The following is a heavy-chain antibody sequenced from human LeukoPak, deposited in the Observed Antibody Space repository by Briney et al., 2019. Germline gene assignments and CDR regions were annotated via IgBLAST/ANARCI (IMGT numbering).Heavy chain of an antibody. CDR2: IIPIFGTA. V-gene: IGHV1-69*05. CDR1: GGTFSSYA. D-gene: IGHD2-2*01. Sequence: GASVKVSCKASGGTFSSYAISWVRQAPGQGLEWMGGIIPIFGTANYAQKFQGRVTITTDESTSTAYMELSSLRSEDTAVYYCARGPVVVPAGGYFDYWGQGTLVTVSS. J-gene: IGHJ4*02. CDR3: ARGPVVVPAGGYFDY.